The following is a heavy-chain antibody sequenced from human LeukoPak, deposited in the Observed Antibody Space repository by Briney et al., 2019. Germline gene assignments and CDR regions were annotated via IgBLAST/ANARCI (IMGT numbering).Heavy chain of an antibody. CDR1: GFTFDDYA. D-gene: IGHD1-26*01. CDR2: ISWNSGSI. Sequence: GGSLRLSCAASGFTFDDYAMHWVRQAPGKGLEWVSGISWNSGSIGYADSVKGRFTISRDNAKNSLYLQMNSLRAEDMALYYCAKAASIVGAISNWGQGTLVTVSS. CDR3: AKAASIVGAISN. J-gene: IGHJ4*02. V-gene: IGHV3-9*03.